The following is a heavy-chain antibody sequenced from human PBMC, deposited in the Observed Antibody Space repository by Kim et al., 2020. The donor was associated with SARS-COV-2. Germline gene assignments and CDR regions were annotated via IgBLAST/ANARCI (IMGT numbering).Heavy chain of an antibody. CDR2: ISGSGGST. V-gene: IGHV3-23*01. J-gene: IGHJ1*01. D-gene: IGHD5-18*01. Sequence: GGSLRLSCAASGFTFSSYAMSWVRQAPGKGLEWVSAISGSGGSTYYADSVKGRFTISRDNSKNTLYLQMNSLRAEDTAVYYCAKDQGYSYGINNQGLHEWGQRTLVTVSS. CDR3: AKDQGYSYGINNQGLHE. CDR1: GFTFSSYA.